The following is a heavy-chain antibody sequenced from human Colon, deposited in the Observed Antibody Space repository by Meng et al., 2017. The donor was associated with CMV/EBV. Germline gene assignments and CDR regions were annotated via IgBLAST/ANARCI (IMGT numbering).Heavy chain of an antibody. CDR3: ARGSRDFWSGSYTGRIWFDP. J-gene: IGHJ5*02. V-gene: IGHV3-66*02. D-gene: IGHD3-3*01. CDR2: VSGDGET. Sequence: GGSLRLSCAASGFTITNNKMHWVRQAPGKGLEWISVVSGDGETYYADSVRGRFIISRDNSKNTVYLQLNSLRAEDTAVYYCARGSRDFWSGSYTGRIWFDPWGQGTLVTVSS. CDR1: GFTITNNK.